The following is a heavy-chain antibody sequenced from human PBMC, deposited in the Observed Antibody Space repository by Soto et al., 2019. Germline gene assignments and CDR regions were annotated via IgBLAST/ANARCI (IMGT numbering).Heavy chain of an antibody. CDR2: IPNNGSP. CDR3: ARIGWGGDS. Sequence: SETLSLTCSVSGGSVRTGSYHWSWIRQPPGKGLEWIGFIPNNGSPDYNPSLKSRVVVSIDRSKNQFSLKVNSVTAADTAVYFCARIGWGGDSWVQGTLVTVSS. J-gene: IGHJ4*02. D-gene: IGHD7-27*01. CDR1: GGSVRTGSYH. V-gene: IGHV4-61*01.